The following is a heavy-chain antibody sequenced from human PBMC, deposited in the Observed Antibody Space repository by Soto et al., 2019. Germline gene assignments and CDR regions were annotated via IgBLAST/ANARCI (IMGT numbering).Heavy chain of an antibody. CDR3: ARDGSQWELWAFDI. J-gene: IGHJ3*02. V-gene: IGHV1-69*13. CDR2: IIPIFGTA. CDR1: GGTFSSYA. D-gene: IGHD1-26*01. Sequence: SVKVSCKASGGTFSSYAISWVRQAPGQGLEWMGGIIPIFGTANYAQKFQGRVTITADESTSTAYMELSSLRSEDTAVYYCARDGSQWELWAFDIWGQGTMVTVSS.